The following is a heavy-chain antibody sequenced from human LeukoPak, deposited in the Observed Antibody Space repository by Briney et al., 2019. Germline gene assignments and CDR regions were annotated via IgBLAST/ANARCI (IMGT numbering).Heavy chain of an antibody. CDR3: AREHTAMDDY. Sequence: GGSLRLPCAASGFTFSSYSMNWVRQAPGKGLEWVSSISSSSSYIYYADSVKGRFTISRDNAKNSLYLQMNSLRAEDTAVYYCAREHTAMDDYWGQGTLVTVSS. D-gene: IGHD5-18*01. CDR2: ISSSSSYI. V-gene: IGHV3-21*01. J-gene: IGHJ4*02. CDR1: GFTFSSYS.